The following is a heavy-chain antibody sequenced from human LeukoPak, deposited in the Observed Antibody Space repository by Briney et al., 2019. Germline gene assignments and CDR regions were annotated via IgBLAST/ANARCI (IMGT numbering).Heavy chain of an antibody. J-gene: IGHJ2*01. CDR2: IYTGGST. CDR1: GFTVSSNY. V-gene: IGHV3-53*01. CDR3: ARMFGYGYNWYFDL. D-gene: IGHD5-24*01. Sequence: GGSLRLSCAASGFTVSSNYMSWVRQAPGKGLEWVSVIYTGGSTYYADPVKGRFTISRDNSKNTLYLQMNSLRAEDTAVYYCARMFGYGYNWYFDLWGRGTLVTVSS.